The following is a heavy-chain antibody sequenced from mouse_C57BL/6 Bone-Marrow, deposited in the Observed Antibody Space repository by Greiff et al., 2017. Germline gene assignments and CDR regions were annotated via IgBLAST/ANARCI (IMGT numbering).Heavy chain of an antibody. J-gene: IGHJ2*01. Sequence: DVKLVESGGGLVKPGGSLKLSCAASGFTFSDYGMHWVRQAPEKGLEWVAYISSGSSTIYYADTVKGRFTISRDNAKNTVFMQMTSLRSEDTAMYYCARIDYPWYFDYCGQGTTLTVSS. CDR3: ARIDYPWYFDY. CDR2: ISSGSSTI. D-gene: IGHD2-4*01. V-gene: IGHV5-17*01. CDR1: GFTFSDYG.